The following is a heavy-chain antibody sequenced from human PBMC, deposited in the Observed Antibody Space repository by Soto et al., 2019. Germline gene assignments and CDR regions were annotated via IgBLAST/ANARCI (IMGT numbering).Heavy chain of an antibody. Sequence: QVQLQESGPGLVKPSQTLSLTCTVSGGSISSGGYYWSWLRQHPGKGLEWIGYIHYSGSTYYNPSLKSRVTLSVDASKNQYSLKLSAVPAADTAVYYCARIGATDQRMRESAFDIWGQGTVVTVSS. CDR3: ARIGATDQRMRESAFDI. V-gene: IGHV4-31*03. CDR2: IHYSGST. J-gene: IGHJ3*02. CDR1: GGSISSGGYY. D-gene: IGHD5-12*01.